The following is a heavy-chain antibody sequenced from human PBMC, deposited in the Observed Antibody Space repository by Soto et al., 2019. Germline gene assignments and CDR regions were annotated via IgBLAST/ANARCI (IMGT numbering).Heavy chain of an antibody. V-gene: IGHV3-7*03. CDR3: ARCRGPNCSSRMDV. CDR1: GFTFSNYW. Sequence: PVGSLRLSCAASGFTFSNYWMSWVRQAPGKGLEWVASIKQGGSEQYSVDSVKGRFTISRDNVRNSLYLQMKSLRAEDTAVYYCARCRGPNCSSRMDVWGQGTTVTVSS. CDR2: IKQGGSEQ. D-gene: IGHD2-2*01. J-gene: IGHJ6*02.